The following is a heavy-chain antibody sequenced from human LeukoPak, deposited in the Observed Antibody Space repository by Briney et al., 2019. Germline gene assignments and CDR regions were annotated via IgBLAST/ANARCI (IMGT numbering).Heavy chain of an antibody. J-gene: IGHJ1*01. V-gene: IGHV4-39*01. Sequence: ETPSDTCTVSGGSISTSNYYWGWIRQPPGKGLEWIGSIYNSERIYYNPSLKSRVTISVDTTKNQFSLKLNSVTAADTAVYYCARRGVYDFWSGYLRRYFGVWGPVTLVPVSS. D-gene: IGHD3-3*01. CDR1: GGSISTSNYY. CDR2: IYNSERI. CDR3: ARRGVYDFWSGYLRRYFGV.